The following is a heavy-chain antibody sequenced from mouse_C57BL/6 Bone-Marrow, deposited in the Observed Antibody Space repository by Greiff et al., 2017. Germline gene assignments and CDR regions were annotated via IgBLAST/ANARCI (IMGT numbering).Heavy chain of an antibody. CDR3: ARYGNSYDFDY. J-gene: IGHJ2*01. D-gene: IGHD2-1*01. Sequence: QVQLQQSGPELVKPGASVKISCKASGYSFTSSYIHWVKQRPGQGLEWIGWIYPGSGNTKYNEKFKGKATLTADTSSSTAYMQLSSLTSEDSAVYYCARYGNSYDFDYWGQGTTLTVSS. CDR2: IYPGSGNT. CDR1: GYSFTSSY. V-gene: IGHV1-66*01.